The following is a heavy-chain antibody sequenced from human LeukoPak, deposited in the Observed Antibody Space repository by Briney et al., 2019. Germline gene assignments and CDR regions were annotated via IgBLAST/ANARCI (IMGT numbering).Heavy chain of an antibody. Sequence: GGSLRLSCAASGFTVITNDMTWVRQAPGKGLEWVSVLYSDGNTKYADSVQGRFTISRDNSKNTLYLEMNSLSPDDTAAYYCARGVEPLAANTLAYWGQGTLVTVPS. V-gene: IGHV3-53*01. CDR3: ARGVEPLAANTLAY. CDR2: LYSDGNT. D-gene: IGHD1-14*01. CDR1: GFTVITND. J-gene: IGHJ4*02.